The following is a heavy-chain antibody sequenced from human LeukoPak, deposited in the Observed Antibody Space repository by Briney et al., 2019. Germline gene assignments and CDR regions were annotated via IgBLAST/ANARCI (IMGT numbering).Heavy chain of an antibody. CDR2: IYHSGTT. Sequence: PSETLSLTCSVSGGSISNGDYYWNWIRQSPGKGLEWIGYIYHSGTTILNSSLRSRIAISIDTSKNQFSQKLTSVTAADTAVYYCARDGGIGNNWFDTWGQGTLVTVSS. CDR3: ARDGGIGNNWFDT. CDR1: GGSISNGDYY. J-gene: IGHJ5*02. D-gene: IGHD2-15*01. V-gene: IGHV4-31*03.